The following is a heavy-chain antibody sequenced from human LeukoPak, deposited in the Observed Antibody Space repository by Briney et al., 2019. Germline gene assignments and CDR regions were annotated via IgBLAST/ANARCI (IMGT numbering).Heavy chain of an antibody. CDR2: IYHSGST. CDR1: GYSISSNYY. CDR3: ARAGYYTFWNDLLCGSDY. D-gene: IGHD3-3*01. J-gene: IGHJ4*02. Sequence: SETLSITCKVSGYSISSNYYWGWIRQPPGKGLEWIGSIYHSGSTYYNPSLKSRVTISVDTSKNQFSLKLTSVTAADTAVYYCARAGYYTFWNDLLCGSDYWGQGTLVTVSS. V-gene: IGHV4-38-2*02.